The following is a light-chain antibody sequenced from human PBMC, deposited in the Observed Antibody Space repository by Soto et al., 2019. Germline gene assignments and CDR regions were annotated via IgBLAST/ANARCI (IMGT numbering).Light chain of an antibody. J-gene: IGKJ1*01. Sequence: DIQMTQSPSSLSASVGDRVTITCRASQGIRNGLGWYQQKPGKAPKRLIYAASSLQSGVPSRFSGSGSGTEFTLTISSLQPEDFATYYCLQYNNYPWTFGQGTKVEIK. CDR2: AAS. V-gene: IGKV1-17*01. CDR1: QGIRNG. CDR3: LQYNNYPWT.